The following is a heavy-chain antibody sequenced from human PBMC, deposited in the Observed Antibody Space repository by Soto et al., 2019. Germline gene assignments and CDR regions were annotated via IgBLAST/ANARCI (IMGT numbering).Heavy chain of an antibody. Sequence: GASVKVSCKASGGTFSSYAISWVRQAPGQGLEWMGGIIPIFGTANYAQKFQGRVTITADESTSTAYMELSSLRSEDTAAYYCARDLIEYSSSSHYYGMDVWGQGTTVTVSS. V-gene: IGHV1-69*13. CDR1: GGTFSSYA. CDR2: IIPIFGTA. D-gene: IGHD6-6*01. J-gene: IGHJ6*02. CDR3: ARDLIEYSSSSHYYGMDV.